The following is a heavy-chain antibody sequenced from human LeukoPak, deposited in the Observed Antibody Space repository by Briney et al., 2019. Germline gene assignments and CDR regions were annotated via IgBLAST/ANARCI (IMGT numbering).Heavy chain of an antibody. J-gene: IGHJ4*02. CDR1: GGSISNYY. Sequence: SETLSLTCTVSGGSISNYYWSWIRQLPGKGLEWIGYIYYSGSTNYNPSLKSRVTISVDTSKNQFSLKLSSVTAADTAVYYCARVSRCSGGSCYYFDYWGQGTLVTVSS. CDR2: IYYSGST. CDR3: ARVSRCSGGSCYYFDY. V-gene: IGHV4-59*01. D-gene: IGHD2-15*01.